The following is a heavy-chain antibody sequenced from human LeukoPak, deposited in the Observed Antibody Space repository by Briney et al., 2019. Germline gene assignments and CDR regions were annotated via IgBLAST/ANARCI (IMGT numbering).Heavy chain of an antibody. CDR3: ASTDMITFGGVIVYDAFDI. CDR2: IYSGGST. J-gene: IGHJ3*02. CDR1: GFTVSSNY. V-gene: IGHV3-53*01. D-gene: IGHD3-16*02. Sequence: GGSLRLSCAASGFTVSSNYMSWVRQAPGKGLEWVSVIYSGGSTYYADSVKGRFTISRDNSKNTLYLQMNSLRAEDTAVYYCASTDMITFGGVIVYDAFDIWGQGTMVTVSS.